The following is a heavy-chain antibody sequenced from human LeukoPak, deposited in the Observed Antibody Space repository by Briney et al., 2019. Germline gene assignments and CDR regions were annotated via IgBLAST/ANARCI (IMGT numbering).Heavy chain of an antibody. Sequence: PGGSLRLSCAASGFTFSSYAMSWVRQAPGRGLEWVSFIRYDGSNKFYTDSVKGRFTISRDNSKNTLYLQMNSLRAEDTAVYYCAKDGESYGTTGDYFDYWGQGTLVTVSS. D-gene: IGHD1-7*01. CDR2: IRYDGSNK. CDR3: AKDGESYGTTGDYFDY. V-gene: IGHV3-30*02. CDR1: GFTFSSYA. J-gene: IGHJ4*02.